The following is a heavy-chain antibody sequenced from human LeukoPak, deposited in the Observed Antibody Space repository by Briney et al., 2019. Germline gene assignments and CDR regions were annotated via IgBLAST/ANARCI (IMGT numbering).Heavy chain of an antibody. CDR1: GFNVSNYY. CDR2: IRDSGEP. J-gene: IGHJ5*02. Sequence: GGSLRLSCAGSGFNVSNYYMSWVRQAPGKGLEWVSLIRDSGEPFYADSVRGRFTVSRDNSKNTMYLQMNRLRVEDTAVYFCARDRAVTQDWVEFDPWGQGTLVTVSS. D-gene: IGHD4-17*01. V-gene: IGHV3-66*03. CDR3: ARDRAVTQDWVEFDP.